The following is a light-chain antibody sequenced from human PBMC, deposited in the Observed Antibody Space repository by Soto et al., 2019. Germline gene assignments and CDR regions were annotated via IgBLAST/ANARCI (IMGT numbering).Light chain of an antibody. CDR2: EVN. V-gene: IGLV2-8*01. CDR3: SSYAASNNRV. Sequence: QSALTQPASVSGSPGQSITISCTGTSSDVGGYNYVSWYQQHPGKAPKLMIYEVNKRPSGVPDRFSGSKSGNTASLTVSGLQAEDEADYYCSSYAASNNRVFGGGTKLTVL. J-gene: IGLJ3*02. CDR1: SSDVGGYNY.